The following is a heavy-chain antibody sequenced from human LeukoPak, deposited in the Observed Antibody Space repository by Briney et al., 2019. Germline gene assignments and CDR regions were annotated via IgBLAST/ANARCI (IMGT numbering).Heavy chain of an antibody. CDR1: GGTFSSYA. V-gene: IGHV1-69*05. CDR2: IIPIFGTA. J-gene: IGHJ4*02. D-gene: IGHD3-10*01. CDR3: ARGRYYYGSGSYYYFDY. Sequence: ASVKVSCKASGGTFSSYAISWVRRAPGQGLEWMGRIIPIFGTANYAQKFQGRVTITTDESTSTAYMELSSLRSEDTAVYYCARGRYYYGSGSYYYFDYWGQGTLVTVSS.